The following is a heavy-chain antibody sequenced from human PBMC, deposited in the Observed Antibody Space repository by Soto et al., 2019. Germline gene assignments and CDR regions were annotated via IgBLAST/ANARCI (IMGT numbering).Heavy chain of an antibody. Sequence: QIYLVQSGAEVREPGASVKVSCKASGYSFTAYGISWVRQAPGQGLEWMGWISTDNSNTNYAHNLQGRVSMTTDPSTRTAYMELWSLGSDDTAVYYCARDVPDTNLFSSSYGMTSGAKGPRSPSP. J-gene: IGHJ6*02. CDR2: ISTDNSNT. CDR1: GYSFTAYG. D-gene: IGHD2-21*01. V-gene: IGHV1-18*01. CDR3: ARDVPDTNLFSSSYGMTS.